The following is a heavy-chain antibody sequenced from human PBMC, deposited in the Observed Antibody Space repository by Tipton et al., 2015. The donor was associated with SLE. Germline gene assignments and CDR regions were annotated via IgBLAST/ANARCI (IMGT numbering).Heavy chain of an antibody. Sequence: TLSLTCTVSGGSISSGSYYWSWIRQPAGKGLEWIGHIYTSGSTNYNPSLQSRVTISVDTSKNQFSLKLSSVTAADTAVYYCARDTETGGAFDIWGQGTMVTVSS. CDR2: IYTSGST. CDR1: GGSISSGSYY. CDR3: ARDTETGGAFDI. J-gene: IGHJ3*02. V-gene: IGHV4-61*09. D-gene: IGHD1-14*01.